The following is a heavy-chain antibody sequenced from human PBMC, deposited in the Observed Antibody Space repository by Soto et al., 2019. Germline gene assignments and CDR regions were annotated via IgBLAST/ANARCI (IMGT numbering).Heavy chain of an antibody. CDR2: IDGSGYNA. CDR3: AKIFLGGDYREGYFDS. J-gene: IGHJ4*02. V-gene: IGHV3-23*01. Sequence: EEQLLESGGGLVQPGGSLRLSCAASGLTFRVYAMSWVRQAQGKGPQWVSAIDGSGYNAYYADSVRGRFTISRDNSKNTVWLQMNSLGAEDTAVYYCAKIFLGGDYREGYFDSWGQGARVTVSS. CDR1: GLTFRVYA. D-gene: IGHD4-17*01.